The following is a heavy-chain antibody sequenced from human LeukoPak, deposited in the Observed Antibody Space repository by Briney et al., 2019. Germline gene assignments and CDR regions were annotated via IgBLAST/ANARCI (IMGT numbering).Heavy chain of an antibody. Sequence: GGSLRLSCAASGFTFDHYTMHWVRRAPGKGLVWVSRINSDGSTTDYADSVKGRFTISRDNAKNTLFLQMNSLRAEDTAVCYCARDNSLPDYWGLGTLVTVSS. J-gene: IGHJ4*02. CDR1: GFTFDHYT. D-gene: IGHD3-16*01. CDR3: ARDNSLPDY. CDR2: INSDGSTT. V-gene: IGHV3-74*01.